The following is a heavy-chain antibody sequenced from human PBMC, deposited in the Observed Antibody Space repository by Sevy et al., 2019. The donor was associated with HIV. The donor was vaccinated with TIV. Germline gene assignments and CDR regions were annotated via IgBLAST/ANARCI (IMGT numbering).Heavy chain of an antibody. CDR3: ARGGGNGWYYFDY. D-gene: IGHD6-19*01. V-gene: IGHV1-69*13. CDR1: GGTFNTYS. J-gene: IGHJ4*02. Sequence: ASVKVSCKASGGTFNTYSISWVRQAPGQGPEWMGGIIPILGTVNYAQKFQGRVTITADESTKTAYMELSSLRSEDTAVYYCARGGGNGWYYFDYWGQETLVTVSS. CDR2: IIPILGTV.